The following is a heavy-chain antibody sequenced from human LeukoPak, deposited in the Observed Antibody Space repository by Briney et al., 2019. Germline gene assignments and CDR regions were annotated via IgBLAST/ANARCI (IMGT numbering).Heavy chain of an antibody. CDR2: ISGSGGST. CDR3: AKDQSYYYASSGSFDY. J-gene: IGHJ4*02. Sequence: GGSLRLSCAASGFTFSSYAMSWVRQAPGKGLEWVSAISGSGGSTYYAHSVKGRFTISRDNSKNTLYLQMNSLRAEDTAVYYCAKDQSYYYASSGSFDYWGQGTLVTVSS. CDR1: GFTFSSYA. V-gene: IGHV3-23*01. D-gene: IGHD3-22*01.